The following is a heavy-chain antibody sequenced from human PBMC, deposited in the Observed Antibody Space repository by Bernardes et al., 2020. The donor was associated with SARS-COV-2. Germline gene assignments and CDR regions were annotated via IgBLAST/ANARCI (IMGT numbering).Heavy chain of an antibody. CDR2: MNPNSGNT. D-gene: IGHD6-13*01. J-gene: IGHJ2*01. CDR1: GYTFTSYD. V-gene: IGHV1-8*01. CDR3: ARGGSSWYPQDYWYFDL. Sequence: ASVKVSCKASGYTFTSYDINWVRQATGQGLEWMGWMNPNSGNTGYAQKFQGRVTMTRNTSISTAYMELSSLRSEDTAVYYCARGGSSWYPQDYWYFDLWGRGTLVTVSS.